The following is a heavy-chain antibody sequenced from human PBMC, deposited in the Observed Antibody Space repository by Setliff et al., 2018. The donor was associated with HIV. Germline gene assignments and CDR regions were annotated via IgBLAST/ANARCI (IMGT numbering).Heavy chain of an antibody. V-gene: IGHV1-24*01. Sequence: ASVKVSCKVSGYKLTELSMHWVRQAPGKGLEWMGYFDPEDGETVHAQKFQGRVTMTEDTSTDTAYMELSSVTAADTAVYYCVRLTGISSGWYGGGYYFDYWGRGTLVTVSS. CDR3: VRLTGISSGWYGGGYYFDY. D-gene: IGHD6-19*01. CDR2: FDPEDGET. J-gene: IGHJ4*02. CDR1: GYKLTELS.